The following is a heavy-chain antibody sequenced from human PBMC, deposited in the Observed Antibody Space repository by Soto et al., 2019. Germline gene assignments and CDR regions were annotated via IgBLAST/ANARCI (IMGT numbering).Heavy chain of an antibody. V-gene: IGHV4-31*03. CDR2: IYYSGST. CDR1: GGSISSGGYY. J-gene: IGHJ5*02. Sequence: SDTLSLTCTVSGGSISSGGYYWGWIRQHPGKGLEWIGYIYYSGSTYYNPSLKSRVTISVDTSKNQFSLKLSSVTAADTAVYYCARRITMVRGTENWFDPWGQGXLVTVSS. D-gene: IGHD3-10*01. CDR3: ARRITMVRGTENWFDP.